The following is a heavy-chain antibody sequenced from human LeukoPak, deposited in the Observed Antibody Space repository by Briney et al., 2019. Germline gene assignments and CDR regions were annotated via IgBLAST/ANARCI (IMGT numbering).Heavy chain of an antibody. V-gene: IGHV1-46*01. CDR1: GYTFTSYY. CDR3: ARDLEYDSSGYVVNNWFDP. Sequence: GASVKVSCKASGYTFTSYYMHWVRQAPGQGLEWMGIINPSGGSTSYAQKFQGRVTMTRDTSTSTVYMELSSLRSEDTAVYYCARDLEYDSSGYVVNNWFDPWGQGTLVTVSS. D-gene: IGHD3-22*01. J-gene: IGHJ5*02. CDR2: INPSGGST.